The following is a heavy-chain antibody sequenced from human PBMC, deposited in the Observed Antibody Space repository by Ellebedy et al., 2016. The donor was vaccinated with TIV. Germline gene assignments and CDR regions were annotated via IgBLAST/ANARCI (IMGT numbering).Heavy chain of an antibody. V-gene: IGHV3-30*02. CDR1: GFTFSNYV. Sequence: GESLKISCVASGFTFSNYVMHWVRQAPGKGPEWVAMIRSDSSNKYYADSVRGRFTISRDNSKNTLYLRMNSLRHEDTALYYCISDIVGDGFDNWGQGTMVTVSS. CDR2: IRSDSSNK. J-gene: IGHJ3*02. CDR3: ISDIVGDGFDN. D-gene: IGHD5-12*01.